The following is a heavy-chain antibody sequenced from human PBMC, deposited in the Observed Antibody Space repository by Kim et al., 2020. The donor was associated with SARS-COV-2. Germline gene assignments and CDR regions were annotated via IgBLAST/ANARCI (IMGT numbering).Heavy chain of an antibody. D-gene: IGHD3-22*01. J-gene: IGHJ6*02. CDR2: IWYDGSNK. Sequence: GGSLRLSCAASGFTFSSYGMHWVRQAPGKGLEWVAVIWYDGSNKYYADSVKGRFTISRDNSKNTLYLQMNSLRAEDTAVYYCARQSRRYYYDSSGYDYYGMDVWGQGTTGTVSS. V-gene: IGHV3-33*01. CDR3: ARQSRRYYYDSSGYDYYGMDV. CDR1: GFTFSSYG.